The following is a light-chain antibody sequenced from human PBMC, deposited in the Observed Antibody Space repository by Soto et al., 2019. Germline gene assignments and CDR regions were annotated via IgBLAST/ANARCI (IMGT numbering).Light chain of an antibody. CDR3: QQSYSTHTWT. V-gene: IGKV1-39*01. CDR2: AAS. Sequence: DIQMTQSPSSLSASVGDRVTITCRASQSISSYLNWYQQKPGKAPKLLIYAASSLQSGVPSRFSGSGSGTDFTLTISSLQPEDFATYYCQQSYSTHTWTFGQGTKVDNK. J-gene: IGKJ1*01. CDR1: QSISSY.